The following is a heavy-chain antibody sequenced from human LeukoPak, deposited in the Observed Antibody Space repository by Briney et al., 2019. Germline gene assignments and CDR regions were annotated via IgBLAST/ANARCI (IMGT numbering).Heavy chain of an antibody. CDR3: ARDDSG. CDR1: GGTFNNYA. CDR2: IIPIFGSS. Sequence: ASVKVSCKASGGTFNNYAINWVRQAPGQGLEWMGGIIPIFGSSNYAQKFQGRVTITADESTTTAYMELSSLRSEDTAVYYCARDDSGWGQGTLVTVSS. J-gene: IGHJ4*02. V-gene: IGHV1-69*13. D-gene: IGHD6-19*01.